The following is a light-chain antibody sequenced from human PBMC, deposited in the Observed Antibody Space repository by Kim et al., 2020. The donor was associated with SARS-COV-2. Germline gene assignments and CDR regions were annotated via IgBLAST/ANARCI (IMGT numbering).Light chain of an antibody. Sequence: ASVGARVPITCRASQDIRNDLGWYQQNPGRAPKRLIYGASSLQSGVPSRFSGSGSGTEFTLTISSLQPEDFATYFCLQHNTYPITFGQGTRLEIK. CDR1: QDIRND. CDR3: LQHNTYPIT. V-gene: IGKV1-17*01. J-gene: IGKJ5*01. CDR2: GAS.